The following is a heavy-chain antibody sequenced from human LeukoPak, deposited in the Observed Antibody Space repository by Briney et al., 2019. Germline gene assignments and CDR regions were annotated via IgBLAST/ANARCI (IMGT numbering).Heavy chain of an antibody. J-gene: IGHJ4*02. CDR1: GGSISSGDYY. Sequence: SETLSLTCTVSGGSISSGDYYWSWIRQPPGKGLEWIGYIYYSGSTYYNPSLKSRVTISVDTSKNQFSLKLSSVTAADTAVYYCARAGYYDSITFDYWGQGTLVTVSS. D-gene: IGHD3-22*01. CDR3: ARAGYYDSITFDY. V-gene: IGHV4-30-4*01. CDR2: IYYSGST.